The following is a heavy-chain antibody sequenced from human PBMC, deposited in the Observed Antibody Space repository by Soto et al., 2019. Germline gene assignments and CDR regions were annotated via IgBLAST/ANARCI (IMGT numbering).Heavy chain of an antibody. Sequence: GGSLRLSCAASGFIFTIYWMSWVRQAPGKGLEWVANIKRDGSEKRYVDSVKGRFIISRDNARNSLYLQMNSLRADDTGVYYCTSARAVGAPGGFIEYWGQGNLVTVS. CDR1: GFIFTIYW. CDR3: TSARAVGAPGGFIEY. D-gene: IGHD6-19*01. CDR2: IKRDGSEK. J-gene: IGHJ4*02. V-gene: IGHV3-7*03.